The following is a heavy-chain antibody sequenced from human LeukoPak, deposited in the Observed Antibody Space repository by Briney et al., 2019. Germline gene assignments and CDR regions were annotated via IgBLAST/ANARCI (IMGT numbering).Heavy chain of an antibody. J-gene: IGHJ1*01. CDR1: GYTFIDYY. Sequence: ASVKVSCKTSGYTFIDYYMLWVRQAPGQGLEWLGWINSNSGGTKYAQEFQGRVTMTRDTSTTTAYMELSGLRSDDTAVYYCARGHESSPSYDFWGQGTLVTVSS. D-gene: IGHD3/OR15-3a*01. V-gene: IGHV1-2*02. CDR3: ARGHESSPSYDF. CDR2: INSNSGGT.